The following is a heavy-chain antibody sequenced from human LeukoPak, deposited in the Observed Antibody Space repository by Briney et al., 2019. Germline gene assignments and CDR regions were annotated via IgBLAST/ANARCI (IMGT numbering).Heavy chain of an antibody. CDR2: IYYTGTT. Sequence: SETLSLTCTVSGGSISTGGDYWSLIRQHPGKGLEWIGYIYYTGTTYYNPSLQSRITISIDTSKNQFSLKLSSVTAADTAVYFCARHLYSGSTYFDCWGQGTLVTVSS. D-gene: IGHD1-26*01. CDR1: GGSISTGGDY. CDR3: ARHLYSGSTYFDC. V-gene: IGHV4-31*03. J-gene: IGHJ4*02.